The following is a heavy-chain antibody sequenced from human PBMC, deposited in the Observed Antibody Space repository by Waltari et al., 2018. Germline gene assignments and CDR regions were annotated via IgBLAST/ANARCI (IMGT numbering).Heavy chain of an antibody. CDR3: ARGSVSRY. V-gene: IGHV3-48*01. CDR1: GFTFSSYS. Sequence: EVQLVESGGGLVQPGGSLRLSCAASGFTFSSYSMNWVRQAPGKGVVLVSYSSSSSSTIYYADSVNGRFTISRDNAKNSLYLQMNSLRAEDTAVYYCARGSVSRYWGQGTLVTVSS. CDR2: SSSSSSTI. J-gene: IGHJ4*02.